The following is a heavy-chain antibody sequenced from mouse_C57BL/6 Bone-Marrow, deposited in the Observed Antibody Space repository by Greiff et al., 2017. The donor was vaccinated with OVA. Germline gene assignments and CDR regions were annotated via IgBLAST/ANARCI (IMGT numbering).Heavy chain of an antibody. Sequence: VQVVESGAELVKPGASVKLSCKASGYTFTSYWMHWVKQRPGQGLEWIGMIHPNSGSTNYNEKFKSKATLTVDKSSSTAYMQLSSLTSEDSAVYYCARGLIEGFAYWGQGTLVTVSA. V-gene: IGHV1-64*01. CDR1: GYTFTSYW. J-gene: IGHJ3*01. CDR2: IHPNSGST. CDR3: ARGLIEGFAY. D-gene: IGHD1-1*01.